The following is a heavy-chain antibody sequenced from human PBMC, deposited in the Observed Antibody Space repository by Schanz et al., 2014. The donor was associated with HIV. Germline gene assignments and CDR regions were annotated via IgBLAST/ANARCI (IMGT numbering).Heavy chain of an antibody. D-gene: IGHD2-21*01. Sequence: QLQLQESGPGLVKPSETLSLICTVSGGSISRSNYYWAWIRQPPGKGLEWIGSIYYSGTTHDNPFLKVRAPIPVAPPKTPLSLKWSSVTAADTAVYYCARHIWEYRLRWFDPWGQGTLVTVSS. CDR1: GGSISRSNYY. CDR2: IYYSGTT. V-gene: IGHV4-39*01. J-gene: IGHJ5*02. CDR3: ARHIWEYRLRWFDP.